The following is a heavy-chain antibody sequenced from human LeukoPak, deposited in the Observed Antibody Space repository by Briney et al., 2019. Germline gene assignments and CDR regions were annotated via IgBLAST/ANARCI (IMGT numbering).Heavy chain of an antibody. CDR1: GYTFTSYY. Sequence: ASVKVSCKASGYTFTSYYMHWVRQAPGQGLEWMGWINTNTGNPTYAQGFTGRFVFSLDTSVSTAYLQISSLKAEDTAVYYCARAVLLWFGDPNPGMDVWGQGTTVTVSS. V-gene: IGHV7-4-1*02. J-gene: IGHJ6*02. D-gene: IGHD3-10*01. CDR2: INTNTGNP. CDR3: ARAVLLWFGDPNPGMDV.